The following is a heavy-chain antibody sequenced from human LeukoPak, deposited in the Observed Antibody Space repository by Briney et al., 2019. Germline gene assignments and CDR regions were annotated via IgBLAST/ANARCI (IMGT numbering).Heavy chain of an antibody. CDR2: ISPTGSTT. CDR1: GFSFSGHW. CDR3: ARGPSSNWSGLDF. J-gene: IGHJ4*02. V-gene: IGHV3-74*01. Sequence: GGSPRLSCAASGFSFSGHWMHWARQLPGKGLVWVSRISPTGSTTSYADSVKGRLTVSRDNAKNTLYLQVNNLRAEDTAVYYCARGPSSNWSGLDFWGQGTLLTVSS. D-gene: IGHD6-13*01.